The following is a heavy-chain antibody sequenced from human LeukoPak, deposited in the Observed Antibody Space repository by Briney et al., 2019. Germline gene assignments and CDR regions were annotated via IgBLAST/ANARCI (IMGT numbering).Heavy chain of an antibody. V-gene: IGHV4-59*11. J-gene: IGHJ4*02. Sequence: SETLSLTCTVSGGSINSHYWSWIRQPPGKGLEWIGYIYYSGSTNYNPSLKSRVTISVDTSKNQFSLKLSSVTAADTAVYYYARVGSSWPHYYFDYWGQGTLVTVSS. CDR1: GGSINSHY. CDR3: ARVGSSWPHYYFDY. D-gene: IGHD6-13*01. CDR2: IYYSGST.